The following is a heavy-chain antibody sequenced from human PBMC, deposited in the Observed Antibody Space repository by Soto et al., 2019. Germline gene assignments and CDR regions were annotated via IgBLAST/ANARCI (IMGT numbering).Heavy chain of an antibody. V-gene: IGHV3-11*06. Sequence: GGSLRLSCAASGFTFSDYFMSWIRQAPGKGLEWVSFISGSSDNIKYADSVKGRFTISRDNAKNSLYLQMNSLRAEDTAVYYCVRDSARIVVVPRVDGDNWLNPWGQGTLGTSPQ. CDR2: ISGSSDNI. CDR3: VRDSARIVVVPRVDGDNWLNP. CDR1: GFTFSDYF. J-gene: IGHJ5*02. D-gene: IGHD2-2*01.